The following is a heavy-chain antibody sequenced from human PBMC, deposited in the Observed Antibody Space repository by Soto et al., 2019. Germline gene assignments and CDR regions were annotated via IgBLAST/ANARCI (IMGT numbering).Heavy chain of an antibody. J-gene: IGHJ4*02. Sequence: LSXTVTFSGGSIISGDYYWSCIRQPPGKGLEWIGYIYYSGSTYYNPSLKSRVTISVDTSKNQFSLKLSSVTAADTAVYYCARVRDSSGYYYAVDYWGQGTLVTVSS. CDR2: IYYSGST. V-gene: IGHV4-30-4*01. CDR1: GGSIISGDYY. CDR3: ARVRDSSGYYYAVDY. D-gene: IGHD3-22*01.